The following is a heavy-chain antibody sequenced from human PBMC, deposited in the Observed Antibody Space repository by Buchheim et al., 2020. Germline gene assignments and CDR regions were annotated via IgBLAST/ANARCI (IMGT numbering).Heavy chain of an antibody. CDR3: AATYYYDSSGYYSLGHLDY. CDR1: GFTFSSYE. V-gene: IGHV3-48*03. J-gene: IGHJ4*02. D-gene: IGHD3-22*01. CDR2: ISSSGSTI. Sequence: EVQLVEPGGGLVQPGGSLRLSCAASGFTFSSYEMNWVRQAPGKGLEWVSYISSSGSTIYYADSVKGRFTISRDNAKNSLYLQMNSLRAEDTAVYYCAATYYYDSSGYYSLGHLDYWGQGTL.